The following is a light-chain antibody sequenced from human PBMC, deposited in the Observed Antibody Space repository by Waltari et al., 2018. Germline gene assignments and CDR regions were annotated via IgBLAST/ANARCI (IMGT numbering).Light chain of an antibody. CDR1: TGPVPYIHY. Sequence: QTVVTQEPSLTVSPGGTVTLTCTSSTGPVPYIHYVNWLQQKPGQAPRTLIYSTNKKHSWTPARFSGSLLGGKAALTLSGVQPEDEAEYYCLLYFGGVRVFGGGTKLTVL. V-gene: IGLV7-43*01. CDR3: LLYFGGVRV. CDR2: STN. J-gene: IGLJ3*02.